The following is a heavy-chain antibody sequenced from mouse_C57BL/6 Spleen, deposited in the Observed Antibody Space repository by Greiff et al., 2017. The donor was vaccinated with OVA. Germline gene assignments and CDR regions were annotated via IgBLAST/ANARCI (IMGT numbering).Heavy chain of an antibody. Sequence: VQLQQSGAELVRPGSSVKLSCKASGYTFTSYWMHWVKQRPIQGLEWIGNIDPSDSETHYNQKFKDKATLTVDKSSSTAYMQLSSLTSEDSAVYYCARRHYGSSYSYYFDYWGQGTTLTVSS. D-gene: IGHD1-1*01. CDR1: GYTFTSYW. CDR3: ARRHYGSSYSYYFDY. V-gene: IGHV1-52*01. CDR2: IDPSDSET. J-gene: IGHJ2*01.